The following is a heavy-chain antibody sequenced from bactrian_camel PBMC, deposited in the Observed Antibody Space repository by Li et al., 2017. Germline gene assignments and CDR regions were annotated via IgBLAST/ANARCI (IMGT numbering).Heavy chain of an antibody. J-gene: IGHJ4*01. V-gene: IGHV3S26*01. D-gene: IGHD2*01. CDR2: HIIRDGRT. CDR1: GSTASRVC. Sequence: HVQLVESGGGSVQPGGSLRLSCAASGSTASRVCVAWFRQAPGKEREGVAHIIRDGRTGYADSMKGRVTISQDNAKNNVYLEMNSLVTDDTAMYYCAAKGGGYCGTDSPEIFASWGQGTQVTVS. CDR3: AAKGGGYCGTDSPEIFAS.